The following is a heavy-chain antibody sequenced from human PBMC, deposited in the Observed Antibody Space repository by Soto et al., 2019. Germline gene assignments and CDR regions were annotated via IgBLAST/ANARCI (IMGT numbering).Heavy chain of an antibody. D-gene: IGHD2-15*01. J-gene: IGHJ1*01. CDR3: VRGYCTTSPCSGDFQF. V-gene: IGHV1-2*02. CDR2: INAKSGGT. CDR1: GYTITAHL. Sequence: GASVKVSCKASGYTITAHLLHWVRQAPGQGLEWMGWINAKSGGTDYAQKFQGRVTMTRDTSISTAYMELSRLRSEDTAVYFSVRGYCTTSPCSGDFQFWGQGTLVTVSS.